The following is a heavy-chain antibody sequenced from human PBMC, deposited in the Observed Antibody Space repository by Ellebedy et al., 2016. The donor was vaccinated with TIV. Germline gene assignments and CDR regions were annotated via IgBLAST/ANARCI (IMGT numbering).Heavy chain of an antibody. CDR3: ARENLDTVTKGVGTDY. D-gene: IGHD4-17*01. Sequence: ASVKVSCKASGYTFTSYGISWVRQAPGQGLEWMGWISAYNGNTNYAQKFQGRVTMTTDTSTSTAYMELRSLRSDDTAVYYCARENLDTVTKGVGTDYWGQGTLVAVSS. J-gene: IGHJ4*02. V-gene: IGHV1-18*04. CDR1: GYTFTSYG. CDR2: ISAYNGNT.